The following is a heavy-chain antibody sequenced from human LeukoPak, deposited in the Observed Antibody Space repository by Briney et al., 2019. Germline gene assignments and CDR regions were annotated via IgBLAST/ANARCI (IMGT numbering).Heavy chain of an antibody. D-gene: IGHD2-21*02. CDR2: IYYTGSS. J-gene: IGHJ3*01. Sequence: SETLSLTCTVSGGSISTYYWNWIRQPPGQGLEWIGYIYYTGSSNYNPSLKSRVTISLDTSKNQFSLNLSSVTAADTAVYYCVRRVVVVTANDKSDAFDVWGQGTMVTVSS. CDR1: GGSISTYY. V-gene: IGHV4-59*01. CDR3: VRRVVVVTANDKSDAFDV.